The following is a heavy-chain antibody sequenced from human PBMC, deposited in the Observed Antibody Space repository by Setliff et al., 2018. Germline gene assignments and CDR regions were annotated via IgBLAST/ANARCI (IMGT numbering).Heavy chain of an antibody. Sequence: ASVKVSCNASAYTFPNYYLHWVRQAPGQGLEWMGWISPYNGNTNSAQKFQGRVTITADESTSTAYMELSSLRSEDTAVYYCARDKGYCSGGSCSDDYYYYYYYMDVWGKGTTVTVSS. V-gene: IGHV1-18*04. CDR2: ISPYNGNT. CDR3: ARDKGYCSGGSCSDDYYYYYYYMDV. CDR1: AYTFPNYY. D-gene: IGHD2-15*01. J-gene: IGHJ6*03.